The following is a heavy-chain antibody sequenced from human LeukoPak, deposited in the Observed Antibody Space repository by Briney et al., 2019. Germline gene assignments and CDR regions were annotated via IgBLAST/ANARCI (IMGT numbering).Heavy chain of an antibody. Sequence: GGSLRLSCAASEFTFSNYGMSWVRQAPGKGLEWVSAISGSGSGTYYADSVRGRFTISRDDSKNALYLQMNSLRAEDTAVYYCAKDGYYCSSTSCYLDNWGQGTLVTVSS. CDR1: EFTFSNYG. CDR3: AKDGYYCSSTSCYLDN. J-gene: IGHJ4*02. V-gene: IGHV3-23*01. CDR2: ISGSGSGT. D-gene: IGHD2-2*01.